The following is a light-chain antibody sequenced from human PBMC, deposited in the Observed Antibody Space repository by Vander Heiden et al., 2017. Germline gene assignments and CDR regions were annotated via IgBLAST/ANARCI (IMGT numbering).Light chain of an antibody. J-gene: IGKJ4*01. CDR2: GAS. Sequence: EIVLTQSPGSLSLSPGERATLSCRSSDTIFNNNLAWYQQKSGQAPRLRIFGASTRTTGTPAGFSGSGSGTDVTLTTSELEPEDSAVYPCQQYGSTLLSFGGGTKVRI. V-gene: IGKV3-20*01. CDR1: DTIFNNN. CDR3: QQYGSTLLS.